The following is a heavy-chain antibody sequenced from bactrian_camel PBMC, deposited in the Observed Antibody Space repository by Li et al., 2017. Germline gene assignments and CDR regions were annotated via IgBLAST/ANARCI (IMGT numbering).Heavy chain of an antibody. CDR2: ISSDGSMT. D-gene: IGHD4*01. Sequence: VQLVESGGGSVQVGGSLRLSCVASGFSFSSYWMYWVRQAPGKGLEWVTSISSDGSMTYYGDSVKGRFTISRVNAKNTVYLQVNSLKAEDTAVYYCVRALAYYNDYARFRYWGQGTQVTVS. CDR3: VRALAYYNDYARFRY. J-gene: IGHJ6*01. CDR1: GFSFSSYW. V-gene: IGHV3S6*01.